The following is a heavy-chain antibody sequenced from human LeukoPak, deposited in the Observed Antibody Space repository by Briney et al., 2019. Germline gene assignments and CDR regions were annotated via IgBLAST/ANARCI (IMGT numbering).Heavy chain of an antibody. CDR1: GGSFSGYY. V-gene: IGHV4-34*01. Sequence: SETLSLTCAVYGGSFSGYYWSWIRQPPGKGLEWIGEINHSGSTNYNPSLKSRVTISVDTSKNQFSLKLSSVTAADTAVYYYASTTTGTTFIYYGMDVWSQGTTVTVSS. CDR3: ASTTTGTTFIYYGMDV. J-gene: IGHJ6*02. D-gene: IGHD1-1*01. CDR2: INHSGST.